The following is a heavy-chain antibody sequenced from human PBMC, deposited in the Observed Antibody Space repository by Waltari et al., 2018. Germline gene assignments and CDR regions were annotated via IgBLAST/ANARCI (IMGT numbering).Heavy chain of an antibody. Sequence: EVQLVESGGGLVQPGGSLRLSCAASGFTFSSYAMSWVRQAPGKGLEWVSAISGSGGSTYYADSVKGRFTISRDNSKSTLYLQMNSLRAEDTAVYYCAKLHSGSYWGSSYYYMDVWGKGTTVTVSS. V-gene: IGHV3-23*04. CDR1: GFTFSSYA. J-gene: IGHJ6*03. D-gene: IGHD1-26*01. CDR3: AKLHSGSYWGSSYYYMDV. CDR2: ISGSGGST.